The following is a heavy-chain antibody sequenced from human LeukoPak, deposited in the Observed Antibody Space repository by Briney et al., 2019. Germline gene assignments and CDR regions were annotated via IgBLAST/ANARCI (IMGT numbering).Heavy chain of an antibody. V-gene: IGHV4-59*01. J-gene: IGHJ3*02. CDR3: ARGIEARLYAFDI. Sequence: SETLSLTCTVSGGSISSYYWSWIRQPPGKGLEWIGYIYYSGSTNYNPSLKSRVTISVDTSKNQFSLKLSSVTAADTAVYYCARGIEARLYAFDIWGQGTMVTVSS. D-gene: IGHD6-6*01. CDR2: IYYSGST. CDR1: GGSISSYY.